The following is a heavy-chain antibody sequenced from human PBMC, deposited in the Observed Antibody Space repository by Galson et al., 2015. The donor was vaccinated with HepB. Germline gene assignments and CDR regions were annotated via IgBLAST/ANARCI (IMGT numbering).Heavy chain of an antibody. CDR1: GYTFTSYA. CDR3: ARAGDYDFWSGYPPRDYYYGMDV. D-gene: IGHD3-3*01. CDR2: INAGNGNT. V-gene: IGHV1-3*01. Sequence: SVKVSCKASGYTFTSYAMHWVRQAPGQRLEWMGWINAGNGNTKYSQKFQGRVTITRDTSASTAYMELSSLRSEDTAVYYCARAGDYDFWSGYPPRDYYYGMDVWGQGTTVTVSS. J-gene: IGHJ6*02.